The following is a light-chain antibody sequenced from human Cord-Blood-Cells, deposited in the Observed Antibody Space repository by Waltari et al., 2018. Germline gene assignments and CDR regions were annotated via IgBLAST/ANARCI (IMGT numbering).Light chain of an antibody. CDR3: SSYTSSSTVV. Sequence: QSALTHPASVSGSPGQSITISCTGTSCDVGGFDYASWYQQHPGKAPKLMIYEVSNRPSGVSNRFSGSKSGNTASLTISGLQAEDEADYYCSSYTSSSTVVFGGGTKLTVL. J-gene: IGLJ2*01. CDR1: SCDVGGFDY. V-gene: IGLV2-14*01. CDR2: EVS.